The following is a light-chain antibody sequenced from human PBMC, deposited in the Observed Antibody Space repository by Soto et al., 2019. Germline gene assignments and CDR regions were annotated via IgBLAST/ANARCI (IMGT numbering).Light chain of an antibody. J-gene: IGKJ5*01. Sequence: EIILTQSPDTLSLSPGERATLSCRASQTVSSNYLAWCQQRPGQAPRIIIYGASTRAAGIPDRFSGSGSGTDCTLTITRLEPEDAAVYFCQQYTGPPTTFGQGTRLEIK. V-gene: IGKV3-20*01. CDR1: QTVSSNY. CDR2: GAS. CDR3: QQYTGPPTT.